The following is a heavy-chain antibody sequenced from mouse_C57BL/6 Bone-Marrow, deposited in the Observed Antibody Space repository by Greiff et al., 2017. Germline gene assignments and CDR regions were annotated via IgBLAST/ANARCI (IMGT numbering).Heavy chain of an antibody. CDR1: GYTFTSYW. V-gene: IGHV1-72*01. CDR2: IDPNSGGT. D-gene: IGHD1-1*01. Sequence: QVQLKQPGAELVKPGASVKLSCKASGYTFTSYWLHWVKQRPGRGLEWIGRIDPNSGGTKYNEKFKSKATLTVDKPSSTAYMQLSSLTSEDSAVYYCAREPLLLRYFDVWGTGTTVTVSS. J-gene: IGHJ1*03. CDR3: AREPLLLRYFDV.